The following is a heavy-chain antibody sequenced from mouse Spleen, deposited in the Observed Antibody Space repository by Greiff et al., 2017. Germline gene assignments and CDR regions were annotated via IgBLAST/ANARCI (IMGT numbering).Heavy chain of an antibody. CDR2: INPSTGGT. CDR3: ARPYGNSAMDY. V-gene: IGHV1-42*01. D-gene: IGHD2-1*01. CDR1: GYSFTGYY. J-gene: IGHJ4*01. Sequence: EVQLQQSGPELVKPRASVKISCKASGYSFTGYYMNWVKQSPEKSLEWIGEINPSTGGTTYNQKFKAKATLTVDKSSSTAYMQLKSLTSEDSAVYYCARPYGNSAMDYWGQGTSVTVSS.